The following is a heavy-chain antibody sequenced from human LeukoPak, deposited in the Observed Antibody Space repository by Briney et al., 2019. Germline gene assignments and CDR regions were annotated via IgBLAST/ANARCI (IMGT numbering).Heavy chain of an antibody. V-gene: IGHV1-8*02. CDR3: ARGGRSSGWYRRGDY. D-gene: IGHD6-19*01. J-gene: IGHJ4*02. CDR1: GYTFTSYD. Sequence: ASVKVSCKASGYTFTSYDINWVRQATGQGLEWMGWMNPNSGNTGYAQKFQGRATMTRNTSISTAYMELSSLRSEDTAVYYCARGGRSSGWYRRGDYWGQGTLVTVSS. CDR2: MNPNSGNT.